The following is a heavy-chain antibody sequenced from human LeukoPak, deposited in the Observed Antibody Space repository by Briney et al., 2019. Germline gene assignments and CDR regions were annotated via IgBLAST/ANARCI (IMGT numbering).Heavy chain of an antibody. CDR2: IYHSGST. D-gene: IGHD3-9*01. Sequence: SGTLSLTCAVSGGSISSSNWWSWVRQPPGKGLEWIGEIYHSGSTNYNPSLKSRVTISVDTSKNQFSLKLSSVTAADTAVYYCARVDDILNGGWFDPWGQGTLVTVSS. CDR3: ARVDDILNGGWFDP. V-gene: IGHV4-4*02. CDR1: GGSISSSNW. J-gene: IGHJ5*02.